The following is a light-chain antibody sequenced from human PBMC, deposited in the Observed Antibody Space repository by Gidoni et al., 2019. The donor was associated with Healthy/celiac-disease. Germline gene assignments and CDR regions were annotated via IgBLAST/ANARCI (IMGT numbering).Light chain of an antibody. CDR2: DAS. CDR1: QSVSSY. CDR3: QQRSNWPPMYT. V-gene: IGKV3-11*01. Sequence: EIVLTQSPATLSLSPGERATLSCRASQSVSSYLAWYQQKPGQAPRLLIYDASNRATGIPARFSGSESGTDFTLTISSLEPEDFAVYYCQQRSNWPPMYTFGQXTKLEIK. J-gene: IGKJ2*01.